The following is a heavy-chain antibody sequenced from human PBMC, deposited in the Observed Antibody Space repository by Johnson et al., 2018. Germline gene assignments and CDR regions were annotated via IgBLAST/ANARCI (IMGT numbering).Heavy chain of an antibody. CDR1: GYTFTSYD. CDR2: MTPNSGTI. V-gene: IGHV1-8*01. D-gene: IGHD5-24*01. J-gene: IGHJ1*01. Sequence: VQLVETGAEVKKPGASVKVSCKASGYTFTSYDINWVRQATGHGLEWMGWMTPNSGTIAYAASVRGRSTISRDNAKNSLYLQMNSLRAEDTALYYCARKGFDGSQRGNYFPYWGRGNLVTVSS. CDR3: ARKGFDGSQRGNYFPY.